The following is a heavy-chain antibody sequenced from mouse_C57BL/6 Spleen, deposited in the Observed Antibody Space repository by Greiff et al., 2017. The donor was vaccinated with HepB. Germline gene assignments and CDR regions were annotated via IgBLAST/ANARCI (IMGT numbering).Heavy chain of an antibody. CDR1: GFNIKDDY. V-gene: IGHV14-4*01. D-gene: IGHD2-5*01. CDR3: TTVYSNSGDY. Sequence: EVQLQQSGAELVRPGASVKLSCTASGFNIKDDYMHWVKQRPEQGLEWIGWIDPENGDTEYASKFQGKATITADTSSNTAYLQLSSLTSEDTAVYYCTTVYSNSGDYWGQGTTLTVSS. J-gene: IGHJ2*01. CDR2: IDPENGDT.